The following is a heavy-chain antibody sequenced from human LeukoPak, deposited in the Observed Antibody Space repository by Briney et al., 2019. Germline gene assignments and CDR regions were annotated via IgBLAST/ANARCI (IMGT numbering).Heavy chain of an antibody. CDR1: GGSISSSSYY. CDR3: ARDRSQRTATGMGI. J-gene: IGHJ3*02. CDR2: IYYSGST. Sequence: TSETLSLTCTVSGGSISSSSYYWGWIRQPPGKGLEWIGYIYYSGSTYYNPSLKSRVTISVDTSKNQFSLKLSSVTAADTAVYYCARDRSQRTATGMGIWGQGTMVTVSS. D-gene: IGHD4-17*01. V-gene: IGHV4-31*03.